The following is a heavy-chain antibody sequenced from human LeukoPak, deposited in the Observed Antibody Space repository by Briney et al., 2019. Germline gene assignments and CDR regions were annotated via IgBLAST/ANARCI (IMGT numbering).Heavy chain of an antibody. CDR1: DFTFSSSG. Sequence: GGTLRLSCAASDFTFSSSGMTWVPQAPGKGLEWVSTVSSSGENTYYADSVKGRFTISRDNSKNTLYLQMNSLRAEDTAVYYCAKGAYYDLWGQGTLVTVSS. J-gene: IGHJ4*02. D-gene: IGHD3-22*01. V-gene: IGHV3-23*01. CDR2: VSSSGENT. CDR3: AKGAYYDL.